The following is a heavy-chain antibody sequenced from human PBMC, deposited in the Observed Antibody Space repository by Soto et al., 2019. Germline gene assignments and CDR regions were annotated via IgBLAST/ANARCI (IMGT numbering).Heavy chain of an antibody. Sequence: ASVKVSCKASGYTFTSDDINWVRQSTGQGLEWMGWMNPNSGNTGYAQKFQGRVTMTRNTSISTAYMELSSLRSEDTAVYYCARGYCSSTSCLGAFDIWGQGSMVTVSS. CDR1: GYTFTSDD. CDR2: MNPNSGNT. CDR3: ARGYCSSTSCLGAFDI. D-gene: IGHD2-2*01. V-gene: IGHV1-8*01. J-gene: IGHJ3*02.